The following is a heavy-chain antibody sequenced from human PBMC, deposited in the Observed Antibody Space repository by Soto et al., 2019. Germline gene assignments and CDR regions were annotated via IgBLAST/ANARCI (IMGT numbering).Heavy chain of an antibody. Sequence: QVHLVESGGGVVQPGRSLRLSCAASGFSFRSYGMHWVRQAPGKGLEWVAAISPDGSNKYYADSVEGRFTISRDNSKNKLYLRLNSLRAEDTAVAYCSKELIGRRAFDYWCRVTLVTVSS. CDR1: GFSFRSYG. J-gene: IGHJ4*01. CDR3: SKELIGRRAFDY. CDR2: ISPDGSNK. D-gene: IGHD3-16*01. V-gene: IGHV3-30*18.